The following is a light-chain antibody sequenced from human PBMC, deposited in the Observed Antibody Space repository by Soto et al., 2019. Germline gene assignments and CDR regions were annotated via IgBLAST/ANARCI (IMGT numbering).Light chain of an antibody. CDR1: SSDVGGYNY. CDR2: ELN. Sequence: QSALTQPPSASGSPGQSVAISSTGTSSDVGGYNYVSWYQQHPGKAPRLMIYELNSRLSGVPARCSGSKYGKTASLTVSGLQAEDEADYYCCSYSGSRNVFGSGTKVIV. J-gene: IGLJ1*01. V-gene: IGLV2-8*01. CDR3: CSYSGSRNV.